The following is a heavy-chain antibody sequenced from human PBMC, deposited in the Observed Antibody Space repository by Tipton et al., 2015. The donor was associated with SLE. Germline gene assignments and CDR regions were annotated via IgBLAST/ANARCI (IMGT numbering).Heavy chain of an antibody. CDR2: INHSGST. CDR3: ARAFIDPTVTRRAFDI. Sequence: TLSLTCAVYGGSFSGYYWSWIRQPPGKGLEWIGEINHSGSTNYNPSLKSRVTISVDTSKNQFSLKLNSVTAADTAVYYCARAFIDPTVTRRAFDIWGQGTMLTVSS. CDR1: GGSFSGYY. V-gene: IGHV4-34*01. J-gene: IGHJ3*02. D-gene: IGHD1-1*01.